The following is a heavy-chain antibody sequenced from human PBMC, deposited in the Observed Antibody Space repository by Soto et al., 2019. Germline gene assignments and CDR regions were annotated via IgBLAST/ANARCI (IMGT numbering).Heavy chain of an antibody. J-gene: IGHJ6*02. V-gene: IGHV4-30-2*01. CDR3: ARFSCLYLGPQAYSYLYAIEA. Sequence: SETLSLTCAVAGGSISSGGYPWSWFRQPPGKSLERIGYIYHSGSTYYNPSLKSRVTISVDRSKNQFSLKLSSVTAADTAVYYCARFSCLYLGPQAYSYLYAIEACGQGT. CDR1: GGSISSGGYP. D-gene: IGHD2-15*01. CDR2: IYHSGST.